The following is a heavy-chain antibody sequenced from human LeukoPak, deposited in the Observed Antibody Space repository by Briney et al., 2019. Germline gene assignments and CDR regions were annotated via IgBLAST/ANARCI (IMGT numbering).Heavy chain of an antibody. D-gene: IGHD6-13*01. J-gene: IGHJ4*02. Sequence: SETLSLTCTVSGGSISSYYWSWIRQPPGKGLEWTGYIYYSGSTNYNPSLKSRVTISVDTSKNQFSLKLSSVTAADTAVYYCARSRAAAGLDYWGQGTLVTVSS. V-gene: IGHV4-59*08. CDR1: GGSISSYY. CDR2: IYYSGST. CDR3: ARSRAAAGLDY.